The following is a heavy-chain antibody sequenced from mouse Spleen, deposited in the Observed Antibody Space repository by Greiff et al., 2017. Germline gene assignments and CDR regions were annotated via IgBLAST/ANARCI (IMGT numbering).Heavy chain of an antibody. D-gene: IGHD3-1*01. CDR3: ARSPARATYGAMDY. J-gene: IGHJ4*01. CDR2: INPNNGGT. V-gene: IGHV1-18*01. CDR1: GYTFTDYN. Sequence: EVQLQESGPELVKPGASVKIPCKASGYTFTDYNMDWVKQSHGKSLEWIGDINPNNGGTIYNQKFKGKATLTVDKSSSTAYMELRSLTSEDTAVYYCARSPARATYGAMDYWGQGTSVTVSS.